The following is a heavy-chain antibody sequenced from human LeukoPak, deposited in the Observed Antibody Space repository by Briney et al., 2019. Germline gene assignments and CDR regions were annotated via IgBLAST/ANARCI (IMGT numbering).Heavy chain of an antibody. J-gene: IGHJ4*02. CDR3: ARREMATIDY. CDR1: GGSISSSSYY. D-gene: IGHD5-24*01. CDR2: IYYSWST. Sequence: SETLSLTCTVSGGSISSSSYYWGWIPQPPGKGLEWIGSIYYSWSTYYNPSLKSRFTISVDTSKNQFSLKLSSVTAADTAVYYCARREMATIDYWGQGTLVTVSS. V-gene: IGHV4-39*01.